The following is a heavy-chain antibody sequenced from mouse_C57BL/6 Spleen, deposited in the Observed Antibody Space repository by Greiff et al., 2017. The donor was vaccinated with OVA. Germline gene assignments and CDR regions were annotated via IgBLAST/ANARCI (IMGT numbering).Heavy chain of an antibody. CDR3: TRGVYGSSDY. CDR1: GYTFTDYE. D-gene: IGHD1-1*01. J-gene: IGHJ2*01. V-gene: IGHV1-15*01. CDR2: IDPETGGT. Sequence: QVQLKESGAELVRPGASVTLSCKASGYTFTDYEMHWVKQTPVHGLEWIGAIDPETGGTAYNQKFKGKAILTADKSSSTAYMELRSLTSEDSAVYYCTRGVYGSSDYWGQGTTLTVSS.